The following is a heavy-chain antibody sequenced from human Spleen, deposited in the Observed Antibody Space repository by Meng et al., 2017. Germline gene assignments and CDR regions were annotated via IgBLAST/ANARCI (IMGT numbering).Heavy chain of an antibody. D-gene: IGHD4-11*01. Sequence: VPLQQWCGGLLKTSETLSLTCVVSGGAFSDYYWSWIRQPPGKGLEWIGEINHSGSTNYNPSLESRATISVDTSQNNLSLKLSSVTAADSAVYYCARGPTTMAHDFDYWGQGTLVTVSS. CDR3: ARGPTTMAHDFDY. CDR2: INHSGST. V-gene: IGHV4-34*01. J-gene: IGHJ4*02. CDR1: GGAFSDYY.